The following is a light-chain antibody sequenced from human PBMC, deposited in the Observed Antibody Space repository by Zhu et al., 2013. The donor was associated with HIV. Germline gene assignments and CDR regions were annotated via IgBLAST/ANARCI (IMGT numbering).Light chain of an antibody. CDR2: GKN. CDR3: QVWDSSSDHWV. CDR1: SLRSYY. J-gene: IGLJ3*02. Sequence: SSELTQDPAVSVALGQTVRITCQGDSLRSYYASWYQQKAGQAPVLVIYGKNNRPSGIPDRLSGSSSGNTASLTITGAQAEDEADYYCQVWDSSSDHWVFGGGTKLTVL. V-gene: IGLV3-19*01.